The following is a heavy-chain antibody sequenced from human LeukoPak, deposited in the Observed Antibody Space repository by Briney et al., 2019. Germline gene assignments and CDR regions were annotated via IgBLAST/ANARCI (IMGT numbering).Heavy chain of an antibody. J-gene: IGHJ4*02. CDR2: IFYSGTT. Sequence: SGTLSLTCTVSGGSITNTSYFWGWIRQPPGKGLEWIGSIFYSGTTYYNPSLKSRVTISVDTSKNQFSLTLSSVTAADTAVYYCARPGSVFGVFDYWGQGTLVTVSS. D-gene: IGHD5/OR15-5a*01. CDR1: GGSITNTSYF. CDR3: ARPGSVFGVFDY. V-gene: IGHV4-39*01.